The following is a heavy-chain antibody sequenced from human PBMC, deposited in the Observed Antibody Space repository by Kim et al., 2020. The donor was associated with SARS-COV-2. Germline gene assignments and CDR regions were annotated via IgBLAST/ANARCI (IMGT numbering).Heavy chain of an antibody. Sequence: SETLSLTCTVSGGSISSGGYYWSWIRQHPGKGLEWIGYIYYSGSTYYNPSLKSRVTISVDTSKNQFSLKLSSVTAADTAVYYCAREGGLGDSSGYHLYWGQGTLVTVSS. CDR2: IYYSGST. CDR1: GGSISSGGYY. CDR3: AREGGLGDSSGYHLY. D-gene: IGHD3-22*01. V-gene: IGHV4-31*03. J-gene: IGHJ4*02.